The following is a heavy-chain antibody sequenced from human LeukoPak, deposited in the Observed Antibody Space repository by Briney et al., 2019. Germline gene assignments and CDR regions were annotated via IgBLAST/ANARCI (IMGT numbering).Heavy chain of an antibody. V-gene: IGHV3-23*01. CDR3: AKVPSQVATIAYFDY. CDR2: ISGSDGNT. Sequence: GGSLRLSCAASGFTFSNYAMSWVRQAPGKALEWVSTISGSDGNTYYANFVKGRFTVSRDNSKNTLYLQMNNLRAEDTAVYYCAKVPSQVATIAYFDYWGQGTLVTVSS. J-gene: IGHJ4*02. D-gene: IGHD5-12*01. CDR1: GFTFSNYA.